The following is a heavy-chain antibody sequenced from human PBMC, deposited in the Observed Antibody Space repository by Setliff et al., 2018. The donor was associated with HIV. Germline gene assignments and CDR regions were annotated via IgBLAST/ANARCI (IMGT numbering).Heavy chain of an antibody. CDR1: GDSIRSRSFY. J-gene: IGHJ5*01. D-gene: IGHD3-3*01. Sequence: PSETLSLTCNVSGDSIRSRSFYWAWIRQPPGERPEWIGTTYYVGSTYYNPYLKSRASIFVDTSKNQFSLKLYSVTAADTAVYYCAGGFWGGPLFDPWGRGTLVTVSS. CDR2: TYYVGST. CDR3: AGGFWGGPLFDP. V-gene: IGHV4-39*01.